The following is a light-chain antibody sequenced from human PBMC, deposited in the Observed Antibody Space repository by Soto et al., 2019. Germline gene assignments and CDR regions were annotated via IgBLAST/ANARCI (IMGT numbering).Light chain of an antibody. CDR1: SSDVGGYNY. CDR2: EVS. V-gene: IGLV2-14*01. J-gene: IGLJ2*01. Sequence: QSALTQPASVSGSPGQSITISCTGTSSDVGGYNYGSWYQQHPGKAPKPMIYEVSNRPSGVSNRFSGSKSGNTASLTISGPQAEDEADYYGSSYTRRSTRRFGGGTKLTVL. CDR3: SSYTRRSTRR.